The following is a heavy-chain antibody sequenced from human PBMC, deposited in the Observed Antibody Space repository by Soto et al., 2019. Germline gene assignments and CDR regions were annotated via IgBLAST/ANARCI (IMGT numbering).Heavy chain of an antibody. J-gene: IGHJ4*02. D-gene: IGHD3-10*01. CDR3: AREVPVRGVIISMYDY. V-gene: IGHV1-18*01. CDR2: ISAYNGNT. CDR1: GYTFTSYG. Sequence: ASVKVSCKASGYTFTSYGISWVRQAPGQGLEWMGWISAYNGNTNYAQKLQGRVTMTTDTSTSTAYMELRSLRSDDTAVYYCAREVPVRGVIISMYDYWGQGTLVTVSS.